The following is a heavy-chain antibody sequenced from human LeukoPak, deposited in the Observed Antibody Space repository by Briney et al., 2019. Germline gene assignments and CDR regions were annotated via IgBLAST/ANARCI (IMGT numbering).Heavy chain of an antibody. Sequence: PVASVKVSCKASGYPFDNFGLTWVRQAPGQGLEWMGWISAYNGNTHYAQKFRGRLTLTTETSTSTAYMELRSLSSDDTAVYYCARDNSAISDCSSASCFHFNYWGQGTLVTVSS. D-gene: IGHD2-2*01. CDR2: ISAYNGNT. CDR3: ARDNSAISDCSSASCFHFNY. J-gene: IGHJ4*02. CDR1: GYPFDNFG. V-gene: IGHV1-18*01.